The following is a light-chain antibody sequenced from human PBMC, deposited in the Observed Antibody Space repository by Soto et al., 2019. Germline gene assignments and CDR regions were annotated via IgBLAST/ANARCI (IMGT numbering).Light chain of an antibody. V-gene: IGKV3-20*01. Sequence: VLTQSPVTLSLSPGERATLSCRASQSVSSSYVAWYQQKRGQAPRLLMYGASSRATGIPDRFSGSGSGTDFTLTISRLEPEDFVLYYCQHFRAFGQGTRLEI. CDR1: QSVSSSY. CDR3: QHFRA. J-gene: IGKJ5*01. CDR2: GAS.